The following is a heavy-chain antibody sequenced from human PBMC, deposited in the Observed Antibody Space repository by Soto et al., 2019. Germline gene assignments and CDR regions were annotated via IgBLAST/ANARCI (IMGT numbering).Heavy chain of an antibody. Sequence: EVQLVESGGGLVQPGGSLRLSCAASGFTLSSYWMHWVRQAPGKGLMWVSHINGDGSDTSYADPVKGRFTISRDNAKNTVYLQMNSLRVEDTAVYYCARDTPTLGVDYWGQGTLVTVSS. D-gene: IGHD2-15*01. CDR3: ARDTPTLGVDY. CDR2: INGDGSDT. CDR1: GFTLSSYW. J-gene: IGHJ4*02. V-gene: IGHV3-74*01.